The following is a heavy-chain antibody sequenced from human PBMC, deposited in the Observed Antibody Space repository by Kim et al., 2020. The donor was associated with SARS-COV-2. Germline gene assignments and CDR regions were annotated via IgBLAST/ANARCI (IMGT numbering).Heavy chain of an antibody. CDR2: ISSSSSTI. CDR3: ARDPGITIFGVVIIWDGMDV. J-gene: IGHJ6*02. V-gene: IGHV3-48*02. D-gene: IGHD3-3*01. Sequence: GGSLRLSCAASGFTFSSYSMNWVRQAPGKGLEWVSYISSSSSTIYYADSVKGRFTISRDNAKNSLYLQMNSLRDEDTAVYYCARDPGITIFGVVIIWDGMDVWGQGTTVTVSS. CDR1: GFTFSSYS.